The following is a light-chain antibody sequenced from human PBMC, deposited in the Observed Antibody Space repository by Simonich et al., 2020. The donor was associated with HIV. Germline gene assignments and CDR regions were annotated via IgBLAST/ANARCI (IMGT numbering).Light chain of an antibody. CDR3: KQYYSAPIT. J-gene: IGKJ4*01. CDR1: QSVLYSSNNKNY. V-gene: IGKV4-1*01. CDR2: WAS. Sequence: DIVMTQSPDSLAVSLGERATINCKSSQSVLYSSNNKNYLAWYQQKPGQPPKVLIYWASTRESGVPDRFSGSGSGTDFTLTISSLQAEDVAVYYCKQYYSAPITFGGGTKVEIK.